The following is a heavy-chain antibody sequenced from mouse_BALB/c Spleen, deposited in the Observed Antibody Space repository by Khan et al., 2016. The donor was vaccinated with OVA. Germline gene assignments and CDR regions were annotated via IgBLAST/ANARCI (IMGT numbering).Heavy chain of an antibody. D-gene: IGHD1-1*01. J-gene: IGHJ2*02. CDR1: GYSITSDYA. V-gene: IGHV3-2*02. Sequence: VQLQQSGPGLLKPSQSLSLTCTVTGYSITSDYAWNWIRKFPGNKLEWMANIGYSGSTNYNPYLRRRTSFIRDTSKNKFFLKLNSVTTEDTATYYCASGRLLLRYPDYFDYWGQGTSLTVSS. CDR3: ASGRLLLRYPDYFDY. CDR2: IGYSGST.